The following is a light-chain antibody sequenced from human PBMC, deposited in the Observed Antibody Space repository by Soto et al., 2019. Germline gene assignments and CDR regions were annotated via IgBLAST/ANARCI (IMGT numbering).Light chain of an antibody. J-gene: IGKJ5*01. V-gene: IGKV3-11*01. CDR3: QQRSNWPPEIT. Sequence: EIVMTQSPATLSVSPGERATLSCRASQSVSSNYLAWYQQKPGQAPRLLIYDASNRATGVPARFGGSGSGTDFTLTVSSLEPEDFALYYCQQRSNWPPEITFGQGTRLEIK. CDR2: DAS. CDR1: QSVSSNY.